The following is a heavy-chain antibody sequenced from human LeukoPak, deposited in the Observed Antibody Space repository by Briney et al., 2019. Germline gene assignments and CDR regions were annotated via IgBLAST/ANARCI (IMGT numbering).Heavy chain of an antibody. CDR2: IYYSGST. D-gene: IGHD1-26*01. V-gene: IGHV4-59*01. Sequence: SETLSLTCTVSGVSISSYYWSWIRQPPGMGLEWIGCIYYSGSTNYNPSLKSRVTISVDTSKDQFSLRLTSVTAADTAVYYCARCFLGDWYFELWGRGTLVTVSS. J-gene: IGHJ2*01. CDR1: GVSISSYY. CDR3: ARCFLGDWYFEL.